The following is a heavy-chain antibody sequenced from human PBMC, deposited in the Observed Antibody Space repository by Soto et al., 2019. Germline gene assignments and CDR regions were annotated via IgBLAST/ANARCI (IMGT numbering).Heavy chain of an antibody. D-gene: IGHD3-10*01. CDR3: ARDHAGSGTINFAY. CDR1: GGSFSGYY. CDR2: INHSGST. V-gene: IGHV4-34*01. J-gene: IGHJ4*02. Sequence: SETLSLTCAVYGGSFSGYYWSWIRQPPGKGLEWIGEINHSGSTNYNPSLKGRVDISVDTSKNQFSLKLSSVTAADTAVYYCARDHAGSGTINFAYWGQGTPVTVSS.